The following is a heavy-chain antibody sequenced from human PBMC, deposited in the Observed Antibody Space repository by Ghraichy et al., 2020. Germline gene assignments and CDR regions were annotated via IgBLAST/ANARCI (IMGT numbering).Heavy chain of an antibody. V-gene: IGHV3-11*01. Sequence: SLNISCAASGFTFSDYYMNWIRQAPGKGLEWVSYISNSGSPTYYADSVKGRFTISRDNAKNSLYLQMNSLRVEDTAVYYCARGALSTGVDNWGQGTLVTVSS. CDR2: ISNSGSPT. J-gene: IGHJ4*02. D-gene: IGHD3-10*01. CDR3: ARGALSTGVDN. CDR1: GFTFSDYY.